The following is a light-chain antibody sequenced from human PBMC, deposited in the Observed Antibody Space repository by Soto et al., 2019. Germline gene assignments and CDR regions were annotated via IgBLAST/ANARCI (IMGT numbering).Light chain of an antibody. Sequence: ETVLTQSPAPRSLSPGERAPLSGRASRSISTYLAWYQQKPGQAPRLLIYDAFNRATGIPARFSGSGSGAEFTLTISCLQSEDFAVYYCQQYNNWLPGPFGQGTRLEIK. J-gene: IGKJ5*01. CDR3: QQYNNWLPGP. CDR1: RSISTY. CDR2: DAF. V-gene: IGKV3-11*01.